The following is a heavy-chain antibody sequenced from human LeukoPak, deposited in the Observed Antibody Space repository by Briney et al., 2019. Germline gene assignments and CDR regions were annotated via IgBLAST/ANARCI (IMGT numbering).Heavy chain of an antibody. D-gene: IGHD3-3*01. CDR2: INHSGST. CDR3: ARGIRFLEWLSISGYWFDP. J-gene: IGHJ5*02. Sequence: SETLSLTCTVSGGSISSYCWSWIRQPPGKGLEWIGEINHSGSTNYNPSLKSRVTISVDTSKNQFSLKLSSVTAADTAVYYCARGIRFLEWLSISGYWFDPWGQGTLVTVSS. V-gene: IGHV4-34*01. CDR1: GGSISSYC.